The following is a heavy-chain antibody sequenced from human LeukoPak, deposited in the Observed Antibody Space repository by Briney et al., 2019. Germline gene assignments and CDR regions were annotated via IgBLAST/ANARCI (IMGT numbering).Heavy chain of an antibody. Sequence: GGSLRLSCSASRFTFSSYTMNWVRQAPGKGLEWVSSIDPSSTYICYADSVKGRFTISRDNAQNSLYLQMNSLRAEDTAVYYCTRGSYGDYEYWGQGTLVTVSS. CDR2: IDPSSTYI. J-gene: IGHJ4*02. D-gene: IGHD4-17*01. CDR1: RFTFSSYT. CDR3: TRGSYGDYEY. V-gene: IGHV3-21*01.